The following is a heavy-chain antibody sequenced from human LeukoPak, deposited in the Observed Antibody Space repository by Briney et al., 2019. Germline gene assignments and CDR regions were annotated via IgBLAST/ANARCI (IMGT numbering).Heavy chain of an antibody. Sequence: GGSLRLSCAASGFTFSRYSMNWVRQAPGKGLEWVSSFSGSGGSTYYADSVKGRFTISRDNSKNTLYLQMNSLRAEDTAVYYCAKDLGMQVWFPLWGQGTLVTVSS. CDR3: AKDLGMQVWFPL. V-gene: IGHV3-23*01. D-gene: IGHD5-18*01. CDR1: GFTFSRYS. CDR2: FSGSGGST. J-gene: IGHJ4*02.